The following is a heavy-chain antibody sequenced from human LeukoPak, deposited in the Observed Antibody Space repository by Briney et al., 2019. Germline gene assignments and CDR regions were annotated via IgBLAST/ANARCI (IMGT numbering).Heavy chain of an antibody. CDR3: ARDLTVTTRPKPHYGMDV. J-gene: IGHJ6*02. CDR1: GYTFTGYY. Sequence: VASVKVSCKASGYTFTGYYMHWVRQAPGQGLEWMGWINPNSGGTNYAQKFQGRVTMTRDTSISTAYMELSRLRSDDTAVYYCARDLTVTTRPKPHYGMDVWGQGTTVTVSS. CDR2: INPNSGGT. V-gene: IGHV1-2*02. D-gene: IGHD4-11*01.